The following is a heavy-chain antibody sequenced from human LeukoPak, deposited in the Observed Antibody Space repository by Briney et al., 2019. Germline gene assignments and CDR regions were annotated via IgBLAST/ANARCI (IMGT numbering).Heavy chain of an antibody. Sequence: SDTRSLTCTVTGDSISSSGYYGGWIRQPQGKGLGWIGGIYYSGSTYDNPDLTSRVPIAVDTSKNQFSLKLSSVTAADTAVYYCARRVEYYDSSGYPGFDYWGQGTLVTV. CDR3: ARRVEYYDSSGYPGFDY. CDR2: IYYSGST. CDR1: GDSISSSGYY. D-gene: IGHD3-22*01. J-gene: IGHJ4*01. V-gene: IGHV4-39*01.